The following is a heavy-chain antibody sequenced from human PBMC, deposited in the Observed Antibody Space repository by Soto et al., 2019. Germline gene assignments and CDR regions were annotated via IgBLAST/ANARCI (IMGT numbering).Heavy chain of an antibody. CDR1: GGSISSSNW. CDR3: ARGPLDIVVVPAAIRHDAFDI. Sequence: QVQLQESGPGLVKPSGTLSLTCAVSGGSISSSNWWSWVRQPPGKGLEWTGETYHSGSTNYNPSHKRRVTISVDNSNNQFSLQLSSVTDADTAVYYCARGPLDIVVVPAAIRHDAFDIWGQGTMVTVSS. V-gene: IGHV4-4*02. D-gene: IGHD2-2*02. J-gene: IGHJ3*02. CDR2: TYHSGST.